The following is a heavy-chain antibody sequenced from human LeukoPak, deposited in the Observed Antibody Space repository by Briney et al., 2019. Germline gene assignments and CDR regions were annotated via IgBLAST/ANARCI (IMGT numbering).Heavy chain of an antibody. V-gene: IGHV4-59*08. Sequence: SETLSLTCTVSGGSISSYYWSWIRQPPGKGLEWIGFIYYSGSTNYNPSLKSRVTISVDTSKNQFSLKLSSVTAADTAVYYCARGGHSGSYSYYFDYWGQGTLVTVSS. J-gene: IGHJ4*02. D-gene: IGHD1-26*01. CDR3: ARGGHSGSYSYYFDY. CDR1: GGSISSYY. CDR2: IYYSGST.